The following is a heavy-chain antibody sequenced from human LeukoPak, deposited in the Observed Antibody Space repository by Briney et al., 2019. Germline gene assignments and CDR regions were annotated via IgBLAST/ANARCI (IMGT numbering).Heavy chain of an antibody. V-gene: IGHV3-48*03. J-gene: IGHJ4*02. CDR3: AGDRGRYYYGSGSYYKMDY. Sequence: PGGSLRLSCAASGFTSSSYEMNWVRQAPGKGLEWVSYISSSGSTIYYADSVKGRFTISRDNAKNSLYLQMNSLRAEDTAVYYCAGDRGRYYYGSGSYYKMDYWGQGTLVTVSS. CDR2: ISSSGSTI. D-gene: IGHD3-10*01. CDR1: GFTSSSYE.